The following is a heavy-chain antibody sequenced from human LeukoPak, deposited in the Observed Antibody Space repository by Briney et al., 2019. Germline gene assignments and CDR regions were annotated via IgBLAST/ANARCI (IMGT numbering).Heavy chain of an antibody. CDR1: GFSFSYSW. CDR2: INPDGRNE. J-gene: IGHJ4*02. V-gene: IGHV3-7*01. CDR3: ARVGRSLGKHFDY. D-gene: IGHD2-15*01. Sequence: GGSLRLSCAVSGFSFSYSWMSWARQAPGKGLEWVATINPDGRNEYYLDSMRGRFTISRDNAKNSLYLQLDSLRAEDTAVYYCARVGRSLGKHFDYWGQGTLVTVSS.